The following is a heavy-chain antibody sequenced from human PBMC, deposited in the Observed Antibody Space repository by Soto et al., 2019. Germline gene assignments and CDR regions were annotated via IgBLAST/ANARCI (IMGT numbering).Heavy chain of an antibody. V-gene: IGHV1-8*01. CDR3: AGAPAGLRRWSDR. J-gene: IGHJ5*02. CDR2: MNPNNGNT. CDR1: GYTFTSYD. Sequence: ASVKVSCKASGYTFTSYDINWVRQATGQGLEWMGWMNPNNGNTGYAQKFQGRVTMTRNTSISTAYLELSSLRSEDTAVYYCAGAPAGLRRWSDRWGQGTMVTRSS. D-gene: IGHD2-15*01.